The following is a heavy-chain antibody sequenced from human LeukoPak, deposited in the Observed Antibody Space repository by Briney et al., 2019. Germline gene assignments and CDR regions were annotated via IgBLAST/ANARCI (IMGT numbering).Heavy chain of an antibody. D-gene: IGHD1-7*01. Sequence: SVKVSCKASGGTFSSYAISWVRQAPGQGLEWMGGIIPIFCTANYAQKFQGRVTITTDESTSTAYMELSSLRSEDTAVYYCARSITGTTWYNWFDPWGQGTLVTVSS. CDR3: ARSITGTTWYNWFDP. V-gene: IGHV1-69*05. J-gene: IGHJ5*02. CDR1: GGTFSSYA. CDR2: IIPIFCTA.